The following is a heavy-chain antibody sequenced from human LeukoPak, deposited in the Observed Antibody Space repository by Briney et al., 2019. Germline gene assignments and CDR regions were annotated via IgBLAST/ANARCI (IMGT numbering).Heavy chain of an antibody. V-gene: IGHV4-39*01. CDR1: GASINNSNYY. Sequence: SETLSLTCTVSGASINNSNYYWGWIRQPPGKGLEWIGSIYYSGSTYYNPSLKSRLTISVDTSRNQFSLKLSSVTAADTALYYCASDKGYSNNYFDYWGQGTLVTVSS. CDR3: ASDKGYSNNYFDY. J-gene: IGHJ4*01. CDR2: IYYSGST. D-gene: IGHD6-13*01.